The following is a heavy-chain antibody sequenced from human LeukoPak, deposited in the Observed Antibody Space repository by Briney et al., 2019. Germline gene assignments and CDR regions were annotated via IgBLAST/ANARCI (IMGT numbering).Heavy chain of an antibody. J-gene: IGHJ5*02. V-gene: IGHV3-11*01. CDR2: ISSSGTTI. CDR3: AKDRDSSSCP. Sequence: GGSLRLSCAASGLTFSDYYMSWIRQAPGKGLEWVSYISSSGTTIYYADSVKGRFTISRDNAKNSLYLQMNSLRAEDTAVYYCAKDRDSSSCPWGQGTLVTVSS. D-gene: IGHD6-13*01. CDR1: GLTFSDYY.